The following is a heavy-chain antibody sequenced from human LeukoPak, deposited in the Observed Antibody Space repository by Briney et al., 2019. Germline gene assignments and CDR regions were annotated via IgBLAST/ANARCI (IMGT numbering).Heavy chain of an antibody. D-gene: IGHD3-10*02. CDR1: GFTLDDYW. CDR2: INQDGSEK. Sequence: GGSLRLSCGASGFTLDDYWMSWVRQAPGQGLEWVANINQDGSEKYYLDSAKGRFTISRDNSKNTLYLQMNSLRAEDTAVYYCAELGITMIGGVWGKGTTVTISS. CDR3: AELGITMIGGV. V-gene: IGHV3-7*01. J-gene: IGHJ6*04.